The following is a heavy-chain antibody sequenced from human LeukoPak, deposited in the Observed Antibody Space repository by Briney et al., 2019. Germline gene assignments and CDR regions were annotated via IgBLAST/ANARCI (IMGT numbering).Heavy chain of an antibody. CDR1: RYTFTSYG. D-gene: IGHD4-17*01. CDR3: ARVNYGDYGVYYYYMDV. CDR2: ISAYNGNT. J-gene: IGHJ6*03. Sequence: ASVKVSCKASRYTFTSYGISWVRQAPRQGLEWMGWISAYNGNTNYAQKLQGRVTMTTDTSTSTAYMDLRSLRSDDTAVYYCARVNYGDYGVYYYYMDVWGKGTTVTVSS. V-gene: IGHV1-18*01.